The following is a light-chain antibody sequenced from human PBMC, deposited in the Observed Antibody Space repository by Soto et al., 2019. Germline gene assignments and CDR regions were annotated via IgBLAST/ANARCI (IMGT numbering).Light chain of an antibody. CDR1: SSDVGGYNY. Sequence: QSVLTQPASVSGSPGQSITISCTGTSSDVGGYNYVSWYQQHPGKAPKLMIYDVSNRPSGVSNRFSGSKSGNTASLTISGLQAEDEADYCCSSYTSSSTLVVFGGVTELTV. J-gene: IGLJ2*01. V-gene: IGLV2-14*01. CDR3: SSYTSSSTLVV. CDR2: DVS.